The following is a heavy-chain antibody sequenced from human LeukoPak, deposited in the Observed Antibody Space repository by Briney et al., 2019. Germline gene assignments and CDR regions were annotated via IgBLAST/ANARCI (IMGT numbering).Heavy chain of an antibody. CDR1: GGSISSSSYY. CDR2: IYYSGST. J-gene: IGHJ6*03. Sequence: SETLSLTCTVSGGSISSSSYYWGWIRQPPGKGLEWIGSIYYSGSTYYNPSLKSRVTISVDTSKNQFSLKLSSVTAADTAVYYCARSIITSYSSSWYRTYYMDVWGKGTTVTVSS. D-gene: IGHD6-13*01. CDR3: ARSIITSYSSSWYRTYYMDV. V-gene: IGHV4-39*07.